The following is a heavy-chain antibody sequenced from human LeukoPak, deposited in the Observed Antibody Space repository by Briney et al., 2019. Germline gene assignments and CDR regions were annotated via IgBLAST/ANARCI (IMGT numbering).Heavy chain of an antibody. V-gene: IGHV4-59*01. Sequence: SETLSLTCAVYGGSFSGYYWSWIRQPPGKGLEWIGYIYYSGSTNYNPSLKSRVTISVDTSKNQFSLKLSSVTAADTAVYYCARGWYSSGWYSDYWGQGTLVTVSS. D-gene: IGHD6-19*01. J-gene: IGHJ4*02. CDR3: ARGWYSSGWYSDY. CDR2: IYYSGST. CDR1: GGSFSGYY.